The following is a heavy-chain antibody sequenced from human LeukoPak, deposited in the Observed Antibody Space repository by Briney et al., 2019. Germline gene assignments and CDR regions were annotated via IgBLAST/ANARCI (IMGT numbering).Heavy chain of an antibody. V-gene: IGHV3-53*05. CDR3: AKDYGHDSGSYSGG. CDR2: IYSGGST. Sequence: GGSLRLSCAASGFTVSNNYMSWVRQAPGKGLEWVSVIYSGGSTYYADSVKGRFTISRDNSKNTLYLQMNSLRAEDTAVYYCAKDYGHDSGSYSGGWGQGTLVTVSS. J-gene: IGHJ4*02. CDR1: GFTVSNNY. D-gene: IGHD1-26*01.